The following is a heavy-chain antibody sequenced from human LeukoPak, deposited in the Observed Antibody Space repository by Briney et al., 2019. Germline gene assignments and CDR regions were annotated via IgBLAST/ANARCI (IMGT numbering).Heavy chain of an antibody. V-gene: IGHV4-59*08. CDR3: ATSKLQLFPVDY. CDR1: GGFISSYY. CDR2: IYYRGGT. Sequence: SETLPLTCTVSGGFISSYYWSWIRQPPGKGLDWIGNIYYRGGTNYNPSLKSRLTISVDTSKNQFSLKLSSVTAADTAVYYCATSKLQLFPVDYWGQGTLVTVSS. J-gene: IGHJ4*02. D-gene: IGHD3-10*01.